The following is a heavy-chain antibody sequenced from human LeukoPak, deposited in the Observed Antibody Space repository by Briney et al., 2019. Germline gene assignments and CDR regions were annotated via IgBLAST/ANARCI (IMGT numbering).Heavy chain of an antibody. CDR2: ISSNEYDT. V-gene: IGHV3-64D*06. D-gene: IGHD2-8*01. J-gene: IGHJ4*02. CDR1: GFTFSAYF. CDR3: VKDLNGTWSLDY. Sequence: GGSLRLSCSASGFTFSAYFMHWVRQAPGKGLEYVSSISSNEYDTYYADSVKGRFTISRDNSKNTLFLQMSSLRAEDTAVYYCVKDLNGTWSLDYWGQETLVTVSS.